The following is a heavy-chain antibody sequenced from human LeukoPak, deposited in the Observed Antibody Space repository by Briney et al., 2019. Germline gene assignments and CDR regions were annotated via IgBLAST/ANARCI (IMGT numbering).Heavy chain of an antibody. D-gene: IGHD3-9*01. CDR3: AREKAHFDWLHFDY. CDR2: ISAYNGNT. J-gene: IGHJ4*02. V-gene: IGHV1-18*01. Sequence: GASVKVSCKASGYTFTSYGISWVRQAPGQGLEWMGWISAYNGNTNYAQKLQGRVTMTTDTSTSTAYMELRSLRSDDTAVYYCAREKAHFDWLHFDYWGQGTLVTVSS. CDR1: GYTFTSYG.